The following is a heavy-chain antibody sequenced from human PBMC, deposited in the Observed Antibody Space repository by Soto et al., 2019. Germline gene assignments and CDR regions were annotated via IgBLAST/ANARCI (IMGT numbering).Heavy chain of an antibody. CDR3: ARDGGRDCYFGNWLDP. Sequence: QVQLVQSGAEVKKPGSSVKVSCKASGGTFSNYAISWVRQAPGQGLEWVGGIIPIFGTTNFAQKFQGRVTIPADESTTTAYMELSGLRSEDTAVYYCARDGGRDCYFGNWLDPWGQGTLVTVSS. J-gene: IGHJ5*02. CDR2: IIPIFGTT. D-gene: IGHD2-21*01. CDR1: GGTFSNYA. V-gene: IGHV1-69*12.